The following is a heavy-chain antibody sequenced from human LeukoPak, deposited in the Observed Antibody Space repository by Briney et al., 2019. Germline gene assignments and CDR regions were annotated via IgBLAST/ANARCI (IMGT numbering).Heavy chain of an antibody. Sequence: GRSLGLSCAASGFTFSSYGMHWVRQAPGKGLEWVAVIWYDGSNKYYADSVKGRFTISRDNSKNTLYLQMNSLRAEDTAVYYCAREYYYDSSGSFDYWGQGTLVTVSS. CDR1: GFTFSSYG. CDR2: IWYDGSNK. D-gene: IGHD3-22*01. J-gene: IGHJ4*02. V-gene: IGHV3-33*01. CDR3: AREYYYDSSGSFDY.